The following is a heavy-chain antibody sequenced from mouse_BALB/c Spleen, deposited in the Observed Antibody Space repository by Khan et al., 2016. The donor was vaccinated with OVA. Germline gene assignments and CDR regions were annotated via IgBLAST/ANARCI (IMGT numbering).Heavy chain of an antibody. D-gene: IGHD2-13*01. CDR2: LNSYGYYT. CDR3: ASDLTGSFDY. V-gene: IGHV5-6*01. Sequence: EVELVESGGDLVKPGGSPRLSCAASGFTFSTYGMSWVRQPPDKRLEWVATLNSYGYYTYYPDTVKGRFTISRNNAENTLYLQMSSLKSEDTAIYYCASDLTGSFDYWGHGTLVTVSA. J-gene: IGHJ3*01. CDR1: GFTFSTYG.